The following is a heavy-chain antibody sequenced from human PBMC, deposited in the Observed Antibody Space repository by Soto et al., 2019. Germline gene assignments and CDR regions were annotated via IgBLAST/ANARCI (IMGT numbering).Heavy chain of an antibody. CDR2: IWYDGSNK. CDR3: ARDHYDILTGYFGYYYYYYMDV. Sequence: GGSLRLSCAASGFTFSSYGMHWVRQAPGKGLEWVAVIWYDGSNKYYADSVKGRFTISRDNSKNTLYLQMNSLRAEDTAVYYCARDHYDILTGYFGYYYYYYMDVWGKGTTVTVSS. V-gene: IGHV3-33*01. CDR1: GFTFSSYG. J-gene: IGHJ6*03. D-gene: IGHD3-9*01.